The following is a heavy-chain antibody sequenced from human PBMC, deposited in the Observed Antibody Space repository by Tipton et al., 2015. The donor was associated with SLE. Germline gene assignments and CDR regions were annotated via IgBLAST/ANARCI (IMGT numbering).Heavy chain of an antibody. V-gene: IGHV1-18*01. Sequence: QSGPEVKKPGASVKVSCKASGYTFTSYAISWVRQAPGQGLEWMGWISPYNHNTDYAQKFQGRVTMTTDTSTSATYLELRGLRSDDTAVYYCARSRGANGPDYWGQGTLVTVSS. CDR2: ISPYNHNT. CDR3: ARSRGANGPDY. CDR1: GYTFTSYA. J-gene: IGHJ4*02. D-gene: IGHD4/OR15-4a*01.